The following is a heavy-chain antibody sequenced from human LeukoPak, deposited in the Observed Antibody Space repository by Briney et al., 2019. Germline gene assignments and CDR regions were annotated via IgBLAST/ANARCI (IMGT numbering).Heavy chain of an antibody. J-gene: IGHJ6*02. D-gene: IGHD3-9*01. Sequence: SVKVSCKASGGTFSSYAISWVRQAPGQGLEWMGGIIPIFGTANYAQKFQGRVTITADESTSTAYMELSSLRSEDTAVYYCATPLRYFDWSLDHYYGMDAWGQGTTVTVSS. CDR2: IIPIFGTA. CDR1: GGTFSSYA. CDR3: ATPLRYFDWSLDHYYGMDA. V-gene: IGHV1-69*13.